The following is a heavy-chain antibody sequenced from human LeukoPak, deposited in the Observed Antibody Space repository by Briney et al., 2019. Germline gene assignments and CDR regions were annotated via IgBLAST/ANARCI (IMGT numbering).Heavy chain of an antibody. CDR3: ARHSGVRRQLRTYYFDY. D-gene: IGHD6-13*01. CDR1: GGFISSYY. CDR2: VNHSGST. V-gene: IGHV4-34*01. J-gene: IGHJ4*02. Sequence: SETLSLTCTVSGGFISSYYWSWIRQPAGKGLEWIGEVNHSGSTNYNPSLKSRVTISVDTSKNQFSLKLSSVTAADTAVYYCARHSGVRRQLRTYYFDYWGQGTLVTVSS.